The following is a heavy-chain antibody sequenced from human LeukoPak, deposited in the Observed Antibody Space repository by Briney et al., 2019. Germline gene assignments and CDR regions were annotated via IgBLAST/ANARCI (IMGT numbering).Heavy chain of an antibody. V-gene: IGHV3-23*01. CDR1: GFDLWSYA. CDR3: VRVNYGGTSGYHFDY. Sequence: RPWGSLRLSCAASGFDLWSYAGSGVRQAPGKGREWVADISDGGERTHYADSVQGRFTISRDNLMHTVFLQMVSLRDHDTAFYYCVRVNYGGTSGYHFDYWGQGTLVTVSS. J-gene: IGHJ4*02. D-gene: IGHD4-23*01. CDR2: ISDGGERT.